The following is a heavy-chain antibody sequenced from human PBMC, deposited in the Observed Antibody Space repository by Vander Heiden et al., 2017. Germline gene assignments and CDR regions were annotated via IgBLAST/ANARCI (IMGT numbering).Heavy chain of an antibody. CDR2: ISGSGGST. J-gene: IGHJ4*02. V-gene: IGHV3-23*01. CDR1: GFTFSSYA. CDR3: ANIGGTLTPLDN. Sequence: EVPLLESGGGLVQPGGSLRLSCAASGFTFSSYAMSWVRQGPGKGLEWVSSISGSGGSTYYADSVKGRFTISRDNSKNTLYLQMNSLRAEDTAAYYCANIGGTLTPLDNWGQGTLVAVSS. D-gene: IGHD1-7*01.